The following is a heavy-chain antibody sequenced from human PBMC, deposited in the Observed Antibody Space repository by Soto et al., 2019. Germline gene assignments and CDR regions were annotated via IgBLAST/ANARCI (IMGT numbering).Heavy chain of an antibody. CDR1: GFNFGPFW. CDR3: ARDRGYPDSFDT. CDR2: INSDGSTI. J-gene: IGHJ3*02. Sequence: EAQLVESGGGIVQPGGSLRLSCAASGFNFGPFWMHWVRQAPGKGLVWVAHINSDGSTIVYADSVKGRFTISRDNAKTTLFLQMNSLRVEDTAVYYCARDRGYPDSFDTWGQGTMVTVSS. V-gene: IGHV3-74*01. D-gene: IGHD3-10*01.